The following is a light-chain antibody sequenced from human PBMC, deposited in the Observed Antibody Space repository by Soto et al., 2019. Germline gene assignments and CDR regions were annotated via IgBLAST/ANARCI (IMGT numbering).Light chain of an antibody. CDR1: QSVSSNY. V-gene: IGKV3-20*01. CDR3: QQYGSSPFT. J-gene: IGKJ3*01. CDR2: ATS. Sequence: EIVLTQSPGTLSLSPGERAPLSCRASQSVSSNYLAWYQQKPGQAPRLLIYATSGRATGIPDRFSGSGSGTDFTLTISRLEPEDFAVFYCQQYGSSPFTFGPGTKVDIK.